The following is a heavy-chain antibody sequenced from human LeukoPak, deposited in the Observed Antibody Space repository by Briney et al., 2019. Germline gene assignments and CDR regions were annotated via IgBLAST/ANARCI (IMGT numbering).Heavy chain of an antibody. V-gene: IGHV3-9*01. Sequence: GGSLRLSCAASGFTFGDYAMHWVRQPPGKGPEWVSGVSSNSESIDYAGSVKGRFTISRDNAKNSLFLQMNSLRTEDTAFYYCAKDPSGAATTFDYWGQGTLVTVSS. J-gene: IGHJ4*02. CDR1: GFTFGDYA. CDR3: AKDPSGAATTFDY. D-gene: IGHD2-15*01. CDR2: VSSNSESI.